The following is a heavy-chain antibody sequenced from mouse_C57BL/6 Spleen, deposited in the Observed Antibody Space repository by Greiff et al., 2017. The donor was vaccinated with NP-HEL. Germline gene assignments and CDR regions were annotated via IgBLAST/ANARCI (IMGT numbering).Heavy chain of an antibody. V-gene: IGHV5-6*01. J-gene: IGHJ1*03. Sequence: EVQRVESGGDLVKPGGSLKLSCAASGFTFSSYGMSWVRQTPDKRLEWVATISSGGSYTYYPDSVKGRFTISRDNAKNTLYLQMSSLKSEDTAMYYCARHRDYYGSRYFDVWGTGTTVTVSS. D-gene: IGHD1-1*01. CDR1: GFTFSSYG. CDR3: ARHRDYYGSRYFDV. CDR2: ISSGGSYT.